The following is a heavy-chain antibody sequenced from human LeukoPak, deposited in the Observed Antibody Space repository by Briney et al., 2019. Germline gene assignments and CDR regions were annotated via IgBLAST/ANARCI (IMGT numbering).Heavy chain of an antibody. CDR1: GFTFSSYE. CDR2: ISLSGSSL. D-gene: IGHD6-19*01. Sequence: LSGGSLRLSCAASGFTFSSYEMNWVRQAPGKGLEWVSYISLSGSSLYYADSVKGRFTISRDNSKNTMYLQMNSLRAEDTAVYYCASAGSGWYDYWGQGTLVTVSS. V-gene: IGHV3-48*03. CDR3: ASAGSGWYDY. J-gene: IGHJ4*02.